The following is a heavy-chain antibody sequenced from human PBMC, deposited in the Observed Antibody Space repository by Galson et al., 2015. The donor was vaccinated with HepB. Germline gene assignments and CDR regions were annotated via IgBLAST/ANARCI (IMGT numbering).Heavy chain of an antibody. CDR3: ARASSGPWSDFTDF. D-gene: IGHD6-25*01. CDR2: IKQDGSER. CDR1: GFTSSSYW. J-gene: IGHJ4*02. V-gene: IGHV3-7*03. Sequence: SLRLSCAVSGFTSSSYWMNWVRQAPGKGLEWVASIKQDGSERHCVDSVKGRFTISRDNAKNSLYLQMNSLRAEDTAVYYCARASSGPWSDFTDFWGQGTLVTVSS.